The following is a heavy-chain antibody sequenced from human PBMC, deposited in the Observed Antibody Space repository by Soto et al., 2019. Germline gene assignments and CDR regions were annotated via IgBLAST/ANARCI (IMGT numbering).Heavy chain of an antibody. CDR2: INADNGNT. V-gene: IGHV1-3*01. D-gene: IGHD4-17*01. CDR1: GYTFTSYA. J-gene: IGHJ4*02. Sequence: SVKVSCKASGYTFTSYAMHWVRQAPGQRLEWMGWINADNGNTKYSQKFQGRVTMTTDTSTSTAYMELRSLRSDDTAVYYCARVNGDYFDYWGQGTLVTVS. CDR3: ARVNGDYFDY.